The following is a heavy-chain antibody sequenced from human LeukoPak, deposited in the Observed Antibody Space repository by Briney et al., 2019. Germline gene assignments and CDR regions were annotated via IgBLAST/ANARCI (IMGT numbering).Heavy chain of an antibody. CDR1: GGSISSYY. CDR2: IYYSGIT. V-gene: IGHV4-59*01. D-gene: IGHD6-19*01. CDR3: ARDGEQWDPTHTWFDP. Sequence: PSETLSLTCTVSGGSISSYYWSWIRQPPGKGLEWIGYIYYSGITNYNPSLKSRVTISVDTSKNQFSLKLSSVTAADTAVYYCARDGEQWDPTHTWFDPWGQGTLVTVSS. J-gene: IGHJ5*02.